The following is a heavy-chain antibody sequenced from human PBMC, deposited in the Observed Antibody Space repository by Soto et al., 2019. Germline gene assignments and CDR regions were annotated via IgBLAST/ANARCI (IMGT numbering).Heavy chain of an antibody. CDR1: GGSISSGGYY. CDR3: ARIGITGTTLDDY. J-gene: IGHJ4*02. D-gene: IGHD1-7*01. V-gene: IGHV4-31*03. CDR2: IYYSGST. Sequence: SETLSLTCTVSGGSISSGGYYWSWIRQHPGKGLEWIGYIYYSGSTYYNPSLKSRVTISVDTSKNQFSLKLSSVTAADTAVYYCARIGITGTTLDDYWGQGTLVTVSS.